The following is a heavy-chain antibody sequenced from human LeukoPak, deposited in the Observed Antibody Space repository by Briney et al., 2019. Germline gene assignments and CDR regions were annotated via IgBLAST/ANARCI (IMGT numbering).Heavy chain of an antibody. J-gene: IGHJ3*02. D-gene: IGHD3-9*01. Sequence: ASVKVSCKASGYTFTSYYMHWVRQAPGQGLEWMGIINPSGGSTSYAQKVQGRVTMTTDTSTNTAYMELRSLRSDDTAVYYCARDRRYFDWLLSIRDAFDIWGQGTMVTVSS. CDR3: ARDRRYFDWLLSIRDAFDI. CDR2: INPSGGST. CDR1: GYTFTSYY. V-gene: IGHV1-46*01.